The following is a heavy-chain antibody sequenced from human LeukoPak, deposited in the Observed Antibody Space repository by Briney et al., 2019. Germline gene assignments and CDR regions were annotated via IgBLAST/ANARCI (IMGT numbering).Heavy chain of an antibody. D-gene: IGHD6-6*01. J-gene: IGHJ4*02. CDR1: GFTFSNYW. V-gene: IGHV3-7*01. Sequence: GGSLRLSCAASGFTFSNYWMSWVRQAPGRGLEWVANIKQDGSVKYYVDSVKGRFTISRDSAKNSLFLQMNSLRAEDTAFYYCARIGYSSSSFDYWGQGTLVTVSS. CDR2: IKQDGSVK. CDR3: ARIGYSSSSFDY.